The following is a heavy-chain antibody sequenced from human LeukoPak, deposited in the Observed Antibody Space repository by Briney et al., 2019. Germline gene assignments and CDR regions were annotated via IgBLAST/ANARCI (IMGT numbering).Heavy chain of an antibody. D-gene: IGHD3-22*01. J-gene: IGHJ3*02. CDR1: GFTFSSYA. Sequence: QSGGSLRLSCAASGFTFSSYAMSWVRQAPGKGLEWVSAISGSGGSTYYADSVKGRFTISRDNSKNTLYLQMNSLRAEDTAVYYCAKVGENYYDSSGYYHDAFDIWGQGTMVTVSS. CDR2: ISGSGGST. CDR3: AKVGENYYDSSGYYHDAFDI. V-gene: IGHV3-23*01.